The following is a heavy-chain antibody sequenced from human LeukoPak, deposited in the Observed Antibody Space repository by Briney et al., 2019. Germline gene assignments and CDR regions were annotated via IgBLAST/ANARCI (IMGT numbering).Heavy chain of an antibody. CDR1: GFTFSDYY. Sequence: GGSPRLSCAASGFTFSDYYMSWIRQAPGKGLEWVSYISSSGSTIYYADSVKGRFTISRDNAKNSLYLQMNSLRAEDTAVYYCARMDIVATSFDYWGQGTLVTVSS. CDR2: ISSSGSTI. J-gene: IGHJ4*02. V-gene: IGHV3-11*01. CDR3: ARMDIVATSFDY. D-gene: IGHD5-12*01.